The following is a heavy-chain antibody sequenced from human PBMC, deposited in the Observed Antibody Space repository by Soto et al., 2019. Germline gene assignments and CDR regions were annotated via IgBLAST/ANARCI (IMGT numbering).Heavy chain of an antibody. D-gene: IGHD3-22*01. Sequence: QVQLQESGPGLVKPSQTLSLTCTFSGGSISSGGYYWSWIRQHPGKGLEWIGYIYYSGSTYYNPSLKSRVTITVDTSKNQFALKLRSVTAPDTAVYYCAIRSGYADWFAPWGQGTLVTVSS. CDR3: AIRSGYADWFAP. V-gene: IGHV4-31*03. J-gene: IGHJ5*02. CDR2: IYYSGST. CDR1: GGSISSGGYY.